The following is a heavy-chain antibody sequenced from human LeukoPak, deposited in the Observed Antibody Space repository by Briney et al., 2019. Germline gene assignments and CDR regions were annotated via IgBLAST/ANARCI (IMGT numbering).Heavy chain of an antibody. Sequence: SQTLSLTCTVSGASIGIGFYYWSWIRQHPGKGLEWIGYIYYSGSTYYNPSLKSRVTMSVDTSKNQFSLKLGSVTAADTAVYYCARGPYRNSFDYWGQGTLVTVSS. CDR3: ARGPYRNSFDY. J-gene: IGHJ4*02. D-gene: IGHD4-11*01. V-gene: IGHV4-31*03. CDR1: GASIGIGFYY. CDR2: IYYSGST.